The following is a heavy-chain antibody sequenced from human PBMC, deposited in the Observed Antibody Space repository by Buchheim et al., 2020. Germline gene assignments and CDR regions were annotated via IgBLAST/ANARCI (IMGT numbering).Heavy chain of an antibody. D-gene: IGHD5-12*01. CDR1: GDSISSSSYY. V-gene: IGHV4-39*01. CDR3: ARHHDGPSGYADY. CDR2: IYYSGCT. Sequence: QVQLQESGPGLVKPSETLSLTCTVSGDSISSSSYYWGWIRQPPGKGLEWIGTIYYSGCTYYNPSLKSRITISVDTSKNQFSLKVSSVTAADTAMYYCARHHDGPSGYADYWGQGTL. J-gene: IGHJ4*02.